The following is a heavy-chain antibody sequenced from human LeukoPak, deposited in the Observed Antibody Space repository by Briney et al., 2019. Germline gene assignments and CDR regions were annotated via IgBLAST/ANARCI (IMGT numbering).Heavy chain of an antibody. CDR1: GYTLTELS. D-gene: IGHD5-18*01. CDR3: ATDGRRYSYGPADY. Sequence: ASVKVSCKVSGYTLTELSTHWVRQAPGKGLEWMGGFDPEDGETIYAQKFQGRVTMTEDTSTDTAYMELSSLRSEDTAVYYCATDGRRYSYGPADYWGQGTLVTVSS. CDR2: FDPEDGET. J-gene: IGHJ4*02. V-gene: IGHV1-24*01.